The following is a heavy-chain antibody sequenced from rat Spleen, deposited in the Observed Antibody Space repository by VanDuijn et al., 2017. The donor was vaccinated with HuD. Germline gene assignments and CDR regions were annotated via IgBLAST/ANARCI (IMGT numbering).Heavy chain of an antibody. CDR2: ISSDGRRN. J-gene: IGHJ2*01. Sequence: EVQLVESDGGLVQPGRSLKLSCAASGFTFTDYYMAWVCQAPTKGLEWVATISSDGRRNYYRDSVKGRFTISRDNAKSSLYLQMDSLRSADTATYYCARHGYNSYFDYWGQGVMVTVST. CDR3: ARHGYNSYFDY. D-gene: IGHD1-9*01. CDR1: GFTFTDYY. V-gene: IGHV5-29*01.